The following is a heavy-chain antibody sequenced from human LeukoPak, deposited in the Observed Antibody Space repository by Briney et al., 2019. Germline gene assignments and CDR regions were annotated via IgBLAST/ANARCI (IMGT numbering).Heavy chain of an antibody. J-gene: IGHJ4*02. V-gene: IGHV3-7*01. CDR3: ARDSGYDMPFDF. Sequence: PGGSLRLSCAASGFTFADHTTSWVRQAQGKGLEWVANIKQDGSEKYYVDSVKGRFTISRDTAKNSLYLQMNSLRAEDTAVYYCARDSGYDMPFDFWGQGTLVTVSS. CDR2: IKQDGSEK. CDR1: GFTFADHT. D-gene: IGHD5-12*01.